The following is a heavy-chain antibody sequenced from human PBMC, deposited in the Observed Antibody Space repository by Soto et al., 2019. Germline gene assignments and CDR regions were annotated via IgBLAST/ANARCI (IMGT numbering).Heavy chain of an antibody. CDR3: ARGLPYYYDSSGYYYFDY. CDR2: IIPILGIA. D-gene: IGHD3-22*01. V-gene: IGHV1-69*02. J-gene: IGHJ4*02. CDR1: GGTFSSYT. Sequence: ASVKVSCKASGGTFSSYTISWVRQAPGQGLEWMGRIIPILGIANYAQKFQGRVTITADKSTSTAYMELSSLRSEDTAVYYCARGLPYYYDSSGYYYFDYWGQGTLVTVSS.